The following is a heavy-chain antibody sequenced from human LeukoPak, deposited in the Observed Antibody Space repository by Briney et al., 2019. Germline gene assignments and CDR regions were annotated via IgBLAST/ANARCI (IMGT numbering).Heavy chain of an antibody. Sequence: GGSLRLSCAASGFTFTSYSMNCVRQPPRKWLEWVSSISTSSSYIYYADSVKGRFTISRDNAKNSLYLQMNSLRAEDTAVYYCARLPRTDAFDIWGQGTMVTVSS. V-gene: IGHV3-21*01. CDR1: GFTFTSYS. J-gene: IGHJ3*02. CDR2: ISTSSSYI. CDR3: ARLPRTDAFDI.